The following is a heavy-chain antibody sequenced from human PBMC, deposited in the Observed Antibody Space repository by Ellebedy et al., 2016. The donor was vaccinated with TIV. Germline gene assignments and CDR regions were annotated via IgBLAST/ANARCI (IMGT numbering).Heavy chain of an antibody. CDR2: INGDGSST. CDR3: AAVQYWEAAFDI. J-gene: IGHJ3*02. CDR1: GFTFSGYW. D-gene: IGHD2-8*02. Sequence: PGGSLRLSCAASGFTFSGYWMHWVRQVPGKGLVGVSRINGDGSSTAYADSVKGRFTISRDNAKNTLSLQMNRLRAEDTAVYYCAAVQYWEAAFDIWGQGTMVTVSS. V-gene: IGHV3-74*01.